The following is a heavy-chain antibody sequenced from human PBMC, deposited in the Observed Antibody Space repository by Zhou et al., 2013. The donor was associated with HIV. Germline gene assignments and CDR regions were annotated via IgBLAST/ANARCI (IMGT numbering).Heavy chain of an antibody. CDR1: GGTFSSYG. J-gene: IGHJ4*02. CDR3: ASDDGYRMATTEPYYFDF. CDR2: IIPILAIA. V-gene: IGHV1-69*04. Sequence: QVQLVQSGAEVKKPGSSVKVSCKASGGTFSSYGVNWVRQAPGQGLEWMGRIIPILAIANYAQKFQGRVTITADKSSSTAYMELSSLTSEDSAVYFCASDDGYRMATTEPYYFDFWGQGTLVTVSS. D-gene: IGHD5-12*01.